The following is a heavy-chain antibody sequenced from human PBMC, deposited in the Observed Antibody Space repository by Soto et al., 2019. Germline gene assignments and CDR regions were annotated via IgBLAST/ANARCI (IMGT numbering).Heavy chain of an antibody. V-gene: IGHV4-39*01. Sequence: SETLSLTCTVSGGSISSSSYYWGWIRQPPGKGLEWIGSIYYSGSTYYNPSLKSRVTISVDTSKNQFSLKLSSVTAADTAVYYCARQGGLMATIGGDFDYWGQGTLVTVSS. D-gene: IGHD5-12*01. CDR1: GGSISSSSYY. CDR2: IYYSGST. CDR3: ARQGGLMATIGGDFDY. J-gene: IGHJ4*02.